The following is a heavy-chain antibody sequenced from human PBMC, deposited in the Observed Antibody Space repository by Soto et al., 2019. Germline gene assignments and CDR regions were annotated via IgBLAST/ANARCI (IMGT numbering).Heavy chain of an antibody. V-gene: IGHV1-18*01. CDR2: ISGYNRNT. CDR3: ATVMGGSVLTGYPTFDY. Sequence: QVHLMQSGAEVKKPGASVNVSCKASGSTFSSYGVSWVRQAPGQGLEWMGWISGYNRNTQYAQEFLDRVTITTDTSTSTAYMELRSLRSDDTGISYCATVMGGSVLTGYPTFDYWGQGTLVTVSS. D-gene: IGHD3-9*01. CDR1: GSTFSSYG. J-gene: IGHJ4*02.